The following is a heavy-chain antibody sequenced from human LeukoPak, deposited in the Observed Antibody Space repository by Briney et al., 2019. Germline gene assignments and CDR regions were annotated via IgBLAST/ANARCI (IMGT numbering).Heavy chain of an antibody. Sequence: GASVKVSCKASGYTFTGYYMHWVRQAPGQGREWMGWINPNSGGTNYAQKFQGRVTMTRDTSISTAYMELSRLRSDDTAVYYCARNVASPYYYYMDVWGKGTTVTISS. D-gene: IGHD6-6*01. CDR2: INPNSGGT. J-gene: IGHJ6*03. CDR1: GYTFTGYY. V-gene: IGHV1-2*02. CDR3: ARNVASPYYYYMDV.